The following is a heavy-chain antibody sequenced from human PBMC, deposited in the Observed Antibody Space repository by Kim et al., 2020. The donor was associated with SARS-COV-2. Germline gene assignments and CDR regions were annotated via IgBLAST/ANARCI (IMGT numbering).Heavy chain of an antibody. CDR1: GGTFSSYA. CDR3: ARGVACGSTSCYNPGPYYYYYGMDV. Sequence: SVKVSCKASGGTFSSYAISWVRQAPGQGLEWMGGIIPIFGTANYAQKFQGRVTITADESTSTAYMELSSLRSEDTAVYYCARGVACGSTSCYNPGPYYYYYGMDVWGQGTTVTVSS. V-gene: IGHV1-69*13. CDR2: IIPIFGTA. D-gene: IGHD2-2*02. J-gene: IGHJ6*02.